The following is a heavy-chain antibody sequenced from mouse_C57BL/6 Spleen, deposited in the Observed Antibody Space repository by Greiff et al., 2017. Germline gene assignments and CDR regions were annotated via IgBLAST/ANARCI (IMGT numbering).Heavy chain of an antibody. CDR2: IDPSDSYT. V-gene: IGHV1-50*01. J-gene: IGHJ3*01. D-gene: IGHD4-1*01. CDR1: GYTFTSYW. Sequence: QVQLQQPGAELVKPGASVKLSCKASGYTFTSYWMQWVKQRPGQGLEWIGEIDPSDSYTNYNQKFKGKATLTVDTSSSTAYMQLSSLTSEDSAVYYCARKRELGGCAYWGQGTLVTVSA. CDR3: ARKRELGGCAY.